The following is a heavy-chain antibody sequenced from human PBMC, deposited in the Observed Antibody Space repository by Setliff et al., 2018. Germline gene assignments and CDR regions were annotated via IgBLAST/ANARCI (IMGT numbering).Heavy chain of an antibody. D-gene: IGHD5-12*01. Sequence: LSLTCTVSGDPMSSRRYYWAWIRQPAGKGLEWIGHVYYSGAANYNPSLKSRVTVSVDTSKNQFSLRLISVTAADTAVYYCARGGTFRYFDYWGQGTPVTVSS. CDR2: VYYSGAA. CDR1: GDPMSSRRYY. V-gene: IGHV4-61*10. CDR3: ARGGTFRYFDY. J-gene: IGHJ4*02.